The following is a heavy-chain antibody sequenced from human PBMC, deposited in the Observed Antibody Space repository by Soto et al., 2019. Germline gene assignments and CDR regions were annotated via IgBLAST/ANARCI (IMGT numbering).Heavy chain of an antibody. J-gene: IGHJ6*02. D-gene: IGHD3-16*01. Sequence: SETLSLTCTVSGGSISSGGYYWTWIRQLPGKGLEWIGYIYNSGSTYYNPSLKSRISISVDTSKNKFSLKLSSVSAADTAVYYCARVPGGKGDGLITPWYHYAMDVWGQGTTVTVSS. V-gene: IGHV4-31*03. CDR3: ARVPGGKGDGLITPWYHYAMDV. CDR2: IYNSGST. CDR1: GGSISSGGYY.